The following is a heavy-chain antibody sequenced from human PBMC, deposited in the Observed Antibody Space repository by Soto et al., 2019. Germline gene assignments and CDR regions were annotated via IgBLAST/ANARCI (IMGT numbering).Heavy chain of an antibody. CDR3: AKRLGSLLDY. D-gene: IGHD3-16*01. Sequence: QVQLVESGGGVVQPGRSLRLSCAASGFTFNSYGMHWVRQAPGKGLEWVAVISYDGSNKYYADSVKGRITISRDNSKNMLYLQMNSLRAEDTAVYYCAKRLGSLLDYWGQGTLVTVSS. V-gene: IGHV3-30*18. J-gene: IGHJ4*02. CDR1: GFTFNSYG. CDR2: ISYDGSNK.